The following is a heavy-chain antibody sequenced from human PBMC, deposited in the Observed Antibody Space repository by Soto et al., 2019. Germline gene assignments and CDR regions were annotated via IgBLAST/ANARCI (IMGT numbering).Heavy chain of an antibody. Sequence: GGSLRLSCEASGFTFTSYAMHWVRQAPGKGLEWVAVISYDGINEYYADSVKGRFTISRDNSKNTLFLQMSSLRVEDTAVYYCARDRLRLGELSLIGYFDYWGQGTLVIVSS. CDR3: ARDRLRLGELSLIGYFDY. D-gene: IGHD3-16*02. CDR1: GFTFTSYA. J-gene: IGHJ4*02. CDR2: ISYDGINE. V-gene: IGHV3-30*15.